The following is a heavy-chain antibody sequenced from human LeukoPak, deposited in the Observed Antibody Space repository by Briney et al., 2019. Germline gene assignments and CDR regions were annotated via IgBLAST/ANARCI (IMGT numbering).Heavy chain of an antibody. CDR2: IYSGGST. Sequence: PGGSLRLSCAASGFTVSSNYMSWVRQAPGKGLEWVSVIYSGGSTYYADSVKGRFTISRDNSKNTLYLQMNSLRAEDTAVYYCARAIWFGELFFDYWGQGTLVTASS. CDR1: GFTVSSNY. CDR3: ARAIWFGELFFDY. V-gene: IGHV3-66*01. J-gene: IGHJ4*02. D-gene: IGHD3-10*01.